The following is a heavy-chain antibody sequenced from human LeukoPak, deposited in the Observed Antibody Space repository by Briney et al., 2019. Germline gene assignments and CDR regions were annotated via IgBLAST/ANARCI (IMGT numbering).Heavy chain of an antibody. CDR2: ISSSGSST. V-gene: IGHV3-23*05. J-gene: IGHJ6*03. Sequence: VPPVGSISLSCASTGFTFSNHAMSWVRRAPGKGLEWVSAISSSGSSTYLADHVQARFTISRNNAKNTLYLQINTLQAEDTAVYYCARRSPGSSSLFFYYMDVWGKGTTVTVSS. CDR3: ARRSPGSSSLFFYYMDV. D-gene: IGHD1-26*01. CDR1: GFTFSNHA.